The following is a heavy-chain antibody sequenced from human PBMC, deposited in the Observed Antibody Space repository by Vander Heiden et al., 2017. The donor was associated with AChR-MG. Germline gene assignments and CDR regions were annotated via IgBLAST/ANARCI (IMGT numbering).Heavy chain of an antibody. V-gene: IGHV5-51*03. Sequence: EVQLVQSGAEVKKPGESLKLSCKGSGYRFTNYWIGWGRQMPGKGLEWVGIIDPSDSDTRYSPSFEGQVTISADKSISTAYLQWSSLQASDTAMFYCARLGSDYDNWFEPWGQGTLVTVSS. CDR3: ARLGSDYDNWFEP. J-gene: IGHJ5*02. D-gene: IGHD4-17*01. CDR2: IDPSDSDT. CDR1: GYRFTNYW.